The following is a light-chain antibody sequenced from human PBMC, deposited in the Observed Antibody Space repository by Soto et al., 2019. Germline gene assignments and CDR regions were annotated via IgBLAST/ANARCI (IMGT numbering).Light chain of an antibody. J-gene: IGLJ1*01. Sequence: QSVLTQPPSASGTPGQRITISCSGSSSNIGDNPVNWYQQLPGAAPKLLIYINDQRPSGVPDRFSGSKSGTSASLAISGLQPEDEADYYCAAWDDSLIGYVFGTGTKLTVL. CDR1: SSNIGDNP. CDR2: IND. CDR3: AAWDDSLIGYV. V-gene: IGLV1-44*01.